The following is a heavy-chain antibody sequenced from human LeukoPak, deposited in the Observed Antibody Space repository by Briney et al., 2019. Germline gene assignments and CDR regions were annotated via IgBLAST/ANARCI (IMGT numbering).Heavy chain of an antibody. CDR3: ARGSNDILTGYYYYYMDV. Sequence: GSVKVSCKASGYTFTGYYMNWVRQAPGQGLEGMGWINPNSSGTNYAQKFQGRVTMTRDTSISTAYMELSRLSSDDTAVYYCARGSNDILTGYYYYYMDVWGKGTTVTVSS. J-gene: IGHJ6*03. V-gene: IGHV1-2*02. CDR1: GYTFTGYY. D-gene: IGHD3-9*01. CDR2: INPNSSGT.